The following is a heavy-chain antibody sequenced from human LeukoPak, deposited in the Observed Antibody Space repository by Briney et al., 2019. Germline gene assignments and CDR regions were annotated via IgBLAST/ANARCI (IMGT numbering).Heavy chain of an antibody. V-gene: IGHV3-23*01. Sequence: GGSLRLSCAASGFTFSNYAMGWVRQAPGKGLEWVSTISSSGGSTYYADSVKGRFTISRDNSKNTLYLLMNGLRAEDTAVYYCARGVDVWGGYRQYYFDYWGQGTLVTVSS. CDR2: ISSSGGST. CDR1: GFTFSNYA. J-gene: IGHJ4*02. CDR3: ARGVDVWGGYRQYYFDY. D-gene: IGHD3-16*02.